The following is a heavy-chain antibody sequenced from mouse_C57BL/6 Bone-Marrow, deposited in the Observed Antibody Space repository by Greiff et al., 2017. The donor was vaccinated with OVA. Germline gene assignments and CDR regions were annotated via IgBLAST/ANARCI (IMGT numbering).Heavy chain of an antibody. V-gene: IGHV5-6*01. CDR1: GFTFSSYG. CDR2: LSSGGSYT. Sequence: EVKLVESGGDLVKPGGSLKLSCAASGFTFSSYGMSWVRQTPDKRLEWVATLSSGGSYTYYPDSVKGRFTISRDNAKNTLYLQMSSLKSEDTAMYYCARQGYYYGSSYPYFDYWGQGTTLTVSS. D-gene: IGHD1-1*01. J-gene: IGHJ2*01. CDR3: ARQGYYYGSSYPYFDY.